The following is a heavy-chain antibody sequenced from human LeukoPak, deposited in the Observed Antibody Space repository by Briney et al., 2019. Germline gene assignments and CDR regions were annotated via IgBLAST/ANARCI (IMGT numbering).Heavy chain of an antibody. CDR2: IYYSRDT. CDR3: AREFSGSYYPNWFDP. Sequence: SETLSLTCSFSGGSIISYYWSWIRQPPGKGLERIGYIYYSRDTNYNTSLKSRVTISVDTSKNQFSLKLSSVTAADTAVYYCAREFSGSYYPNWFDPWGQGTLVTVSS. J-gene: IGHJ5*02. D-gene: IGHD3-10*01. CDR1: GGSIISYY. V-gene: IGHV4-59*12.